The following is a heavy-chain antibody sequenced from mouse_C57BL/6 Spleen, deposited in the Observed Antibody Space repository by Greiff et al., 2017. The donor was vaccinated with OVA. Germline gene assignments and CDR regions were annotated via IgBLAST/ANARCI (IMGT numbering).Heavy chain of an antibody. Sequence: VKLQESGAELVRPGTSVKMSCKASGYTFTNYWIGWAKQRPGHGLEWIGDIYPGGGYTNYNEKFKGKATLTADKSSSTAYMQFSSLTSEDSAIYYCARLDYGSSWGFAYWGQGTLVTVSA. CDR3: ARLDYGSSWGFAY. CDR1: GYTFTNYW. V-gene: IGHV1-63*01. J-gene: IGHJ3*01. CDR2: IYPGGGYT. D-gene: IGHD1-1*01.